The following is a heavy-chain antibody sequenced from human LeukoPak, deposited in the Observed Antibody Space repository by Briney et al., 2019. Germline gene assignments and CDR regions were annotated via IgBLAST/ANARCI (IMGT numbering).Heavy chain of an antibody. V-gene: IGHV3-23*01. D-gene: IGHD2-8*02. CDR2: ITGSGSKT. CDR1: GFSFSSFG. Sequence: GGSLIFSCAASGFSFSSFGMSWVRQAPGKGLEWVSAITGSGSKTYYAASVKGRFTISRDNSKNTLYLQMNSMRADDTAVYYCARGSPLAVLNYYYYYMDVWGKGTTVIVSS. CDR3: ARGSPLAVLNYYYYYMDV. J-gene: IGHJ6*03.